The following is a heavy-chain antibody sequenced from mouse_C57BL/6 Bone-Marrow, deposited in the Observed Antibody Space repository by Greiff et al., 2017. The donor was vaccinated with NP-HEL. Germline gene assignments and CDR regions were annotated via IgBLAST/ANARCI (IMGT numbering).Heavy chain of an antibody. J-gene: IGHJ2*01. CDR2: ISGGGGNP. CDR3: ARQGYYGSSYDY. D-gene: IGHD1-1*01. CDR1: GFTFSSYT. V-gene: IGHV5-9*01. Sequence: EVQRVESGGGLVKPGGSLKLSCAASGFTFSSYTMSWVRQTPEKRLEWVATISGGGGNPYYPDSVKGRFTISRDNAKNTLYLQMSSLRSEDTALYYCARQGYYGSSYDYWGQGTTLTVSS.